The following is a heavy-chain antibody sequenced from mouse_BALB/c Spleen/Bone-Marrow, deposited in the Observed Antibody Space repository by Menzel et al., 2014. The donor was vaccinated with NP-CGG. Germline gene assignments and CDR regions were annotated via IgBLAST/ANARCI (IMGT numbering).Heavy chain of an antibody. J-gene: IGHJ3*01. Sequence: VQLQQSGAELVKPGASVKMSCKASGYTFTSYWMHWVKQRPGQGLEWIGVIDPSDRYTSYNQKFKGKATLTVDTSSSTAYMQLSSLTSEDSSVYYCTIYYRSFAYWGQGTPVTVSA. CDR2: IDPSDRYT. CDR3: TIYYRSFAY. D-gene: IGHD2-14*01. CDR1: GYTFTSYW. V-gene: IGHV1S127*01.